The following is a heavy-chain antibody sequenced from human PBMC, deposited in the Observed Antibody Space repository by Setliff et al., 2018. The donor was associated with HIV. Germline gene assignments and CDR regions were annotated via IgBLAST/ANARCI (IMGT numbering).Heavy chain of an antibody. CDR2: INHSGDT. J-gene: IGHJ4*02. CDR1: GGSFSGYY. V-gene: IGHV4-34*01. Sequence: PSETLSLTCAVYGGSFSGYYWSWIRQPPRKGLEWIGEINHSGDTNYNPSLKSRVTISVDTSKNQFSLNLNSVTAADTAVYYCARLGAEDFSDYDWVDYWGQGTLVTVSS. D-gene: IGHD5-12*01. CDR3: ARLGAEDFSDYDWVDY.